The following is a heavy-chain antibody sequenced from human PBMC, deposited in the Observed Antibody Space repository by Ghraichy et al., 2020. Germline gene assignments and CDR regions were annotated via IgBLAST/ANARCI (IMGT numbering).Heavy chain of an antibody. CDR1: GGSVSSSISY. CDR3: AGARWWWQFDD. V-gene: IGHV4-61*01. J-gene: IGHJ4*02. D-gene: IGHD2-8*02. Sequence: SETLSLTCTVSGGSVSSSISYLSWIRQPPGKGLEWIGYIYYSGTINYNPSLKSRVSMSVDTYKNQCSLKLNSVTAADTAVYYCAGARWWWQFDDWGQGTLVTVSA. CDR2: IYYSGTI.